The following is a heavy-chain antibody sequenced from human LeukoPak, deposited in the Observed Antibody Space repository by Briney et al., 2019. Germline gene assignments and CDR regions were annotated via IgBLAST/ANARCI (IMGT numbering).Heavy chain of an antibody. Sequence: GGSLRLSCAASGLTFSRYNMNWVRQAPGKGLEWVAVISYDGSNKYYADSVKGRFTISRDNSKNTLYLQMNSLRAEDTAVYYCAREGKYYEGDYWGQGTLVTVSS. CDR3: AREGKYYEGDY. CDR2: ISYDGSNK. J-gene: IGHJ4*02. V-gene: IGHV3-30-3*01. D-gene: IGHD3-22*01. CDR1: GLTFSRYN.